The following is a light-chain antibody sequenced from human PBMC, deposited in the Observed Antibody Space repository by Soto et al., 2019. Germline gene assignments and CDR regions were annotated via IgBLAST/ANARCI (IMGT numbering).Light chain of an antibody. CDR3: GTWDSSLSGVV. Sequence: QSVLTQPPSVSAAPGQKVTISCSGSSSNIGNNYVSWYQQLPGTAPKLLIYENNKRPSRIPDRFSGSKSGTSATLVVTGLQTGDEDDYYCGTWDSSLSGVVFGGGTKLTVL. J-gene: IGLJ2*01. V-gene: IGLV1-51*02. CDR1: SSNIGNNY. CDR2: ENN.